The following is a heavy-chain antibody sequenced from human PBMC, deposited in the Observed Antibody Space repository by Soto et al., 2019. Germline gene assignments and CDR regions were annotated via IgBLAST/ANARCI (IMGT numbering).Heavy chain of an antibody. CDR1: GFDFNSYA. D-gene: IGHD1-20*01. CDR3: GKYKTISDYYYYGMDV. CDR2: ISYDGSNT. Sequence: QVQLVESGGGVVHPGRSLRLSCAASGFDFNSYAMHWVRQAPGKGLEWVALISYDGSNTEYADSVKGRFTISRDNSKNTLYLHVNSLRDEDTAVYHCGKYKTISDYYYYGMDVWDQGTTVTVSS. V-gene: IGHV3-30*18. J-gene: IGHJ6*02.